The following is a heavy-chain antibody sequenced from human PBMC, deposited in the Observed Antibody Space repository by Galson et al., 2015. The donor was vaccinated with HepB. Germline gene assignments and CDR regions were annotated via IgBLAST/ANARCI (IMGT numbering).Heavy chain of an antibody. CDR1: GFTFSSYS. CDR2: ISSSSSYK. D-gene: IGHD5-12*01. V-gene: IGHV3-21*01. J-gene: IGHJ4*02. CDR3: ARGWGPLNSGYDY. Sequence: SLRLSCAASGFTFSSYSMNWVRQAPGKGLEWVSSISSSSSYKYYADSVKGRFTISRDNSKNTLYLQMNSLRAEDTAVYYCARGWGPLNSGYDYWGQGTLVTVSS.